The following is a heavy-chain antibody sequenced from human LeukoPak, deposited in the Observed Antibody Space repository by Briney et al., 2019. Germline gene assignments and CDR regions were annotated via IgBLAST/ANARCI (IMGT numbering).Heavy chain of an antibody. CDR2: ISWDGGST. V-gene: IGHV3-43D*04. D-gene: IGHD3-22*01. CDR3: AKVRSYDNNGYYDY. Sequence: GGSLRLSCAASAFTFEDYAMHWVRQAQGPGLERLSLISWDGGSTYYADSVKGRFTISRDNSKNSLYLQMNSLRAEDTALYSCAKVRSYDNNGYYDYWGQGTLVTVSS. J-gene: IGHJ4*02. CDR1: AFTFEDYA.